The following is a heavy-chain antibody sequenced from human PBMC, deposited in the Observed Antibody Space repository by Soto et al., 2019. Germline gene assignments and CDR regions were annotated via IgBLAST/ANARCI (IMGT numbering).Heavy chain of an antibody. CDR2: ISWNSGSI. J-gene: IGHJ5*02. CDR3: AKAGEYSISWYVWFDP. D-gene: IGHD6-13*01. Sequence: EVQLVESGGGLVQPGRSLRLSCAASGFTFDDYAMHWVRQAPGKGLEWVSGISWNSGSIGYADSVKGRFTISRDNAKNSLYLQMNSLRAEDTALYYCAKAGEYSISWYVWFDPWGQGTLVTVSS. CDR1: GFTFDDYA. V-gene: IGHV3-9*01.